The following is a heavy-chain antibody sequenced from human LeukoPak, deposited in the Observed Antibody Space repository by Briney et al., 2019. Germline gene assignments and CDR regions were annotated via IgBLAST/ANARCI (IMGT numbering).Heavy chain of an antibody. J-gene: IGHJ4*02. V-gene: IGHV4-30-2*01. CDR1: GGSISSGGYS. D-gene: IGHD3-16*02. Sequence: SQTLSLTCAVSGGSISSGGYSWSWIRQPPGKGLEWIGYIYHSGSTYYNPSLKSRVTISVDRSKNQLSLNLSSVTAADTAVYYCARGVTSLYFDYWGQGTLVTVSS. CDR2: IYHSGST. CDR3: ARGVTSLYFDY.